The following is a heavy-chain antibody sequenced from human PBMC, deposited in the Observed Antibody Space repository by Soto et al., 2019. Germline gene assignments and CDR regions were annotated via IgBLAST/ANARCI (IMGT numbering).Heavy chain of an antibody. CDR3: AKEGGIATLGRVHGSYYYYPLDV. CDR2: VDPEDGEK. Sequence: VQLVQSGPAVRKPGASVKVSCKVSGYTVSELSIHWVRQAPGKGLEGLGGVDPEDGEKVYAQKFQGRDTMTEDTSTDTAYMELSGLRPEDSAVYYCAKEGGIATLGRVHGSYYYYPLDVWGQGTTVTVSS. V-gene: IGHV1-24*01. J-gene: IGHJ6*02. CDR1: GYTVSELS. D-gene: IGHD1-26*01.